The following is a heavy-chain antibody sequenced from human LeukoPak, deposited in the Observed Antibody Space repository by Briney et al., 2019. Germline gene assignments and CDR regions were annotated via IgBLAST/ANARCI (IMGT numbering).Heavy chain of an antibody. D-gene: IGHD3-10*01. CDR3: AKPLPVTGNYDAFDI. CDR2: IRYDGSNK. Sequence: PGGSLRLSCAASGFTFNIYGIHWVRQAPGKGLEWVAFIRYDGSNKYYADSVKGRFTISRDNSKNTLYLQMNSLRAEDTAVYYCAKPLPVTGNYDAFDIWGQGTMVTVSS. CDR1: GFTFNIYG. J-gene: IGHJ3*02. V-gene: IGHV3-30*02.